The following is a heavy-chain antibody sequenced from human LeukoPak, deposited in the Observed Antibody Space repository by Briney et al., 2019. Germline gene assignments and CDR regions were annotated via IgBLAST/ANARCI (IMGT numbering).Heavy chain of an antibody. CDR3: ASYVLLWFGELSPPGN. Sequence: SETLSLTCTVSGASISSSSYYWGWIRQPPGKGLEWIGSIYYSGSTYYNPSLKSRVTISVDTSKNQFSLKLSSVTAADTAVYYCASYVLLWFGELSPPGNWGQGTLVTVSS. CDR1: GASISSSSYY. CDR2: IYYSGST. V-gene: IGHV4-39*01. J-gene: IGHJ4*02. D-gene: IGHD3-10*01.